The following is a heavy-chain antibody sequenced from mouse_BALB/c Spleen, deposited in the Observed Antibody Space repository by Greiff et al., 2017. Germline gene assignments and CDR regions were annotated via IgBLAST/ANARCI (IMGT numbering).Heavy chain of an antibody. D-gene: IGHD1-1*01. CDR2: ISYSGST. V-gene: IGHV3-2*02. J-gene: IGHJ4*01. CDR3: ARDGGLLYYYAMDY. CDR1: GYSITSDYA. Sequence: VQLKESGPGLVKPSQSLSLTCTVTGYSITSDYAWNWIRQFPGNKLEWMGYISYSGSTSYNPSLKSRISITRDTSKNQFFLQLNSVTTEDTATYYCARDGGLLYYYAMDYWGQGTSVTVSS.